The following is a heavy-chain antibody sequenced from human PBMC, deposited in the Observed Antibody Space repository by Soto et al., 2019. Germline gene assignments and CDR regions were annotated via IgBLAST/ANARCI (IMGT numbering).Heavy chain of an antibody. CDR3: ARHTVTTVTTRPYYYYYYGMDV. Sequence: GASVKVSCKASGYTFTSYGISWVRQAPGQGLEWMGWISAYNGNTNYAQKFQSRVTMTTDTSTSTAYMELRSLRSDDTAVYYCARHTVTTVTTRPYYYYYYGMDVWGQGTTVTVSS. V-gene: IGHV1-18*04. D-gene: IGHD4-17*01. J-gene: IGHJ6*02. CDR2: ISAYNGNT. CDR1: GYTFTSYG.